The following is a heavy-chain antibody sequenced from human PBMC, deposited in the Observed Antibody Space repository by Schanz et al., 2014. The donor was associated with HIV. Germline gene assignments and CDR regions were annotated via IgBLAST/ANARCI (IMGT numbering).Heavy chain of an antibody. CDR3: ARDPSGNYYRYNFDY. V-gene: IGHV3-30*03. CDR1: GFTFSSFG. D-gene: IGHD1-26*01. CDR2: ISSDGSEE. Sequence: QVQLVESGGGVVQPGRSLRLSCAASGFTFSSFGMHWVRQAPGKGLEWVAVISSDGSEEYFADSVKGRFTISRDNAKNSLFLQMASLRDEDTAVYYCARDPSGNYYRYNFDYWGQGSLVTVSS. J-gene: IGHJ4*02.